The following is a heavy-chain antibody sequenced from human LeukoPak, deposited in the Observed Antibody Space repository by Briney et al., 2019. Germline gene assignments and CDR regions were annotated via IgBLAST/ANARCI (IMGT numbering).Heavy chain of an antibody. J-gene: IGHJ4*02. CDR3: AKSMRGYYRFDY. D-gene: IGHD3-3*01. V-gene: IGHV3-23*01. Sequence: GGSLRLSCAASRFTFSNYAMSWVRQAPGKGLEWVSVISGSGGSAYYADSVKGRFTFSRDNSKNTLLLQMNSLRAEDTALYYCAKSMRGYYRFDYWGQGTLVTVSS. CDR1: RFTFSNYA. CDR2: ISGSGGSA.